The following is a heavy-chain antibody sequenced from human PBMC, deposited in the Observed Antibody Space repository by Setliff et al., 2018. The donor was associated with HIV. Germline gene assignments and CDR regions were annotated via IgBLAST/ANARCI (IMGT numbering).Heavy chain of an antibody. D-gene: IGHD6-19*01. CDR2: LNPNTGST. CDR3: ALDLPGPAITSGWMKNWFDP. CDR1: GYTFIGQL. V-gene: IGHV1-46*01. J-gene: IGHJ5*02. Sequence: GASVKVSCKPSGYTFIGQLMHWVRQAPGQGLEWMGLLNPNTGSTTYAQKFQGRVTMTRDTSANTVYMELSGLRSEDTALYYCALDLPGPAITSGWMKNWFDPWGQGTLVTVS.